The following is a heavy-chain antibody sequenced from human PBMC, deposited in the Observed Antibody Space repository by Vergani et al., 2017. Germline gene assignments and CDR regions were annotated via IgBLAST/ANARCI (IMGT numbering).Heavy chain of an antibody. Sequence: QVQLVQSGAEVKKPGSSVKVSCKASGGTFSSYAISWVRQAPGQGLEWMGGIIPIFGTANYAQKFQGRVTITADESTSTAYMELSSLRSEDTAVYYCARDPSXQVGATDYYYGMDVWGQGTTVTVSS. CDR1: GGTFSSYA. V-gene: IGHV1-69*12. CDR2: IIPIFGTA. J-gene: IGHJ6*02. D-gene: IGHD1-26*01. CDR3: ARDPSXQVGATDYYYGMDV.